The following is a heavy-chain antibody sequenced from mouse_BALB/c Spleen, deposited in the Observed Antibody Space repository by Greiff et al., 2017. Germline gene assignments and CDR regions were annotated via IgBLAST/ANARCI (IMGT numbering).Heavy chain of an antibody. CDR1: GYTFTSYW. Sequence: QVQLQQSGAELAKPGASVKMSCKASGYTFTSYWMHWVKQRPGQGLEWIGYINPSTGYTEYNQKFKDKATLTADKSSSTAYMQLSSLTSEDSAVYYCARETITTDYYAMDYWGQGTSVTVSS. J-gene: IGHJ4*01. V-gene: IGHV1-7*01. CDR2: INPSTGYT. D-gene: IGHD2-4*01. CDR3: ARETITTDYYAMDY.